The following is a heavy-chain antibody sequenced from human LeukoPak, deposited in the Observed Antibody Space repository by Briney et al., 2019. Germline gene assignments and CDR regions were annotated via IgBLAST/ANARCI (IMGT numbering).Heavy chain of an antibody. Sequence: PSETLSLTCAVYGGSFSGYYWSWIRQPPGKGLEWIGEINHSGSTNYNPSLKSRVTTSVDTSKNQFSLKLNSVTAADTAVYFCARQVVAVAGTGYFDYWGQGTLVTVSS. CDR2: INHSGST. D-gene: IGHD6-19*01. V-gene: IGHV4-34*01. J-gene: IGHJ4*02. CDR1: GGSFSGYY. CDR3: ARQVVAVAGTGYFDY.